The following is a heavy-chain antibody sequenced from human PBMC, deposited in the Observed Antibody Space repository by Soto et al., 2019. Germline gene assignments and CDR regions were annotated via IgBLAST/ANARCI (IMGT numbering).Heavy chain of an antibody. CDR3: AKDHCRGSVIVLESPFFDS. J-gene: IGHJ4*02. V-gene: IGHV3-23*01. CDR1: GFSFGNYA. D-gene: IGHD3-22*01. CDR2: ISGDIIRT. Sequence: GGSLRLSCATSGFSFGNYAMAWVRQAPGKGLEWVADISGDIIRTHYADSVKRRSTISRDNFQNTLYLQMNSLRADDTAVYYCAKDHCRGSVIVLESPFFDSWGPGTLVTVSS.